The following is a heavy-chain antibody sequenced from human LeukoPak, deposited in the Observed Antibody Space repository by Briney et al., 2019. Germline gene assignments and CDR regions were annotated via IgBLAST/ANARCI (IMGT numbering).Heavy chain of an antibody. J-gene: IGHJ4*02. D-gene: IGHD5-12*01. Sequence: GGSLRLSCAASGFTFSSYSMNWVRQAPGKGLEWVSSISSSSSYIYYADSVKGRFTTSRDNAKNSLYLQMNSLRAEATAVYYCARVGDIYSGYVVGGDYWGQGTLVTVSS. CDR2: ISSSSSYI. V-gene: IGHV3-21*01. CDR1: GFTFSSYS. CDR3: ARVGDIYSGYVVGGDY.